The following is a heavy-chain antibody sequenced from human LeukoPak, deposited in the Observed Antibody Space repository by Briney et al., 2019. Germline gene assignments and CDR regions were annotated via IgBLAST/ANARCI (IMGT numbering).Heavy chain of an antibody. CDR3: VRDKGLGRTERFDS. D-gene: IGHD1-26*01. J-gene: IGHJ4*02. Sequence: GGSLRLSCAVSVFSVTTTYVSWVRQARGKGLEWVSLIFGESMTTYSDSVKGRFIISRDNSKNTVYLQMNRLRAEDKAMYFCVRDKGLGRTERFDSWGQGTLVTVSS. CDR1: VFSVTTTY. V-gene: IGHV3-53*01. CDR2: IFGESMT.